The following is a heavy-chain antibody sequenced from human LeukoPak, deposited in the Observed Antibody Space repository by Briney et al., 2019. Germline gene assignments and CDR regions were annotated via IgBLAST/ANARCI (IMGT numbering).Heavy chain of an antibody. CDR1: GDSVSSNSAA. Sequence: SQTLSLTCAISGDSVSSNSAAWNWIRQSPSRCLEWLGRTYYRSKWYNDYAVSVKSRITINPDTSKNQFSLQLNSVTPEDTAVYYCARDPLRIAVAGTHRYNWFDPWGQGTLVTVSS. CDR3: ARDPLRIAVAGTHRYNWFDP. D-gene: IGHD6-19*01. CDR2: TYYRSKWYN. J-gene: IGHJ5*02. V-gene: IGHV6-1*01.